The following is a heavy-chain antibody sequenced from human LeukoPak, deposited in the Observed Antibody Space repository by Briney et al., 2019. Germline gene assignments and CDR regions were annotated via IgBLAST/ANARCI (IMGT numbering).Heavy chain of an antibody. CDR1: GYTFTSYD. D-gene: IGHD1-26*01. V-gene: IGHV1-2*06. CDR2: INPNSGGT. CDR3: ARGGELRSFFRGFDP. Sequence: ASVKVSCKASGYTFTSYDINWARQAPGQGLEWMGRINPNSGGTNYAQKFQGRVTMTRDTSISTAYMELSRLRSDDTAVYYCARGGELRSFFRGFDPWGQGTLVTVSS. J-gene: IGHJ5*02.